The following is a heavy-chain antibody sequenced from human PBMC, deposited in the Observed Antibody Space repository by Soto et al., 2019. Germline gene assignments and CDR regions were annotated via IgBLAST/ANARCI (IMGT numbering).Heavy chain of an antibody. CDR3: SRGDSTDCSNGVCSFFYNHDMDV. V-gene: IGHV1-2*06. J-gene: IGHJ6*02. D-gene: IGHD2-8*01. CDR2: INPKSGGT. CDR1: GYSFTYYH. Sequence: ASVKVSCKASGYSFTYYHIHWVRQSPGQGLEWLGRINPKSGGTSTAQKFQGGVTMTTDTSISTASMELTRLTSDDTAIYYCSRGDSTDCSNGVCSFFYNHDMDVWGQGTTVTVSS.